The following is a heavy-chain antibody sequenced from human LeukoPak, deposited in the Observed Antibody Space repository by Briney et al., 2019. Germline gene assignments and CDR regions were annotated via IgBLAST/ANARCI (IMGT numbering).Heavy chain of an antibody. CDR3: ARAYRGYSYGNFDY. D-gene: IGHD5-18*01. J-gene: IGHJ4*02. CDR1: GGTFGSYA. Sequence: SVKVSCKASGGTFGSYAISWVRQAPGQGLEWMGGFIPIFGTANYAQKFQGRVTITADESTSTAYMELSSLRSEDTAVYYCARAYRGYSYGNFDYWGQGTLVTVSS. V-gene: IGHV1-69*13. CDR2: FIPIFGTA.